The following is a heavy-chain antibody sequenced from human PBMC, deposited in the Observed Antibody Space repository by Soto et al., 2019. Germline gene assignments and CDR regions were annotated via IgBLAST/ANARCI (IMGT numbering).Heavy chain of an antibody. V-gene: IGHV3-33*01. J-gene: IGHJ6*02. CDR2: VWSDGSNN. CDR1: GFSFSNYG. Sequence: QVHLGESGGGVVQPGRSLRLSCAGSGFSFSNYGMHWVRQAPGKGLEWVAVVWSDGSNNYYPDSVKGQFTSSRDNSKSTLYLQMNSLRDKDTAVYYCARGLHYYYYYGMDVRGQGTTVTVSS. CDR3: ARGLHYYYYYGMDV.